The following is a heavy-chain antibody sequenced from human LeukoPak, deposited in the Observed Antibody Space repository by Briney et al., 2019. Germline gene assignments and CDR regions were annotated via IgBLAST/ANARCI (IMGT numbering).Heavy chain of an antibody. CDR2: INSDGSST. CDR3: ARNVAYYGSGSYS. V-gene: IGHV3-74*01. CDR1: GFTFSSYA. J-gene: IGHJ4*02. D-gene: IGHD3-10*01. Sequence: GGSLRLSCAASGFTFSSYAMSWVRQAPGKGLVWVSRINSDGSSTSYADSVKGRFTISRDNAKNTLYLQMNSLRAEDTAVYYCARNVAYYGSGSYSWGQGTLVTVSS.